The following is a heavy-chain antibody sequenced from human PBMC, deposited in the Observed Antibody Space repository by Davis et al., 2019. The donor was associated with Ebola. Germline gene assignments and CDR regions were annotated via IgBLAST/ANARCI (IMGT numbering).Heavy chain of an antibody. V-gene: IGHV3-48*03. CDR3: AKDRCSGGSCHFDY. Sequence: PGGSLRLSCAASGFTFNKYEMNWVRQAPGKGLEWISYISDSGSTTYYTDSVKGRFTISRDNAKNSLYLQMNSLRTDDTALYYCAKDRCSGGSCHFDYWGQGTLVTVSS. D-gene: IGHD2-15*01. J-gene: IGHJ4*02. CDR2: ISDSGSTT. CDR1: GFTFNKYE.